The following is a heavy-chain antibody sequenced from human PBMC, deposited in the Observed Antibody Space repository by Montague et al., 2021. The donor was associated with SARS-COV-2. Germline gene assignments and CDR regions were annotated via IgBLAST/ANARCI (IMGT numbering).Heavy chain of an antibody. Sequence: SETLSLTCTVSGGSVSSGNYYWSWIRQPPGKGLEWVGYIHYSGSTNYNPSLNSRITISVDTSKNQSSLKLSSVTAAATAVYYCARGAPIVRCVASFDSWGRGSLVAVS. CDR3: ARGAPIVRCVASFDS. CDR2: IHYSGST. J-gene: IGHJ1*01. V-gene: IGHV4-61*01. D-gene: IGHD3-16*02. CDR1: GGSVSSGNYY.